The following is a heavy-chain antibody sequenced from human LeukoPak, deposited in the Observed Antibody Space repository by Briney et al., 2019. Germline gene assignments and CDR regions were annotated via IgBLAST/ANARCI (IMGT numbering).Heavy chain of an antibody. J-gene: IGHJ4*02. D-gene: IGHD3-10*01. CDR2: ISASGADT. Sequence: PGGFLRLSCAASGFTLSSYATSWVRQAPGKGLEWVSAISASGADTYYADSVKGRFTISRDTSKNTVYLQMNSLRDEDTAVYYCAKQLDSGNFYPTGDDYWGQGTLVTVSS. CDR3: AKQLDSGNFYPTGDDY. V-gene: IGHV3-23*01. CDR1: GFTLSSYA.